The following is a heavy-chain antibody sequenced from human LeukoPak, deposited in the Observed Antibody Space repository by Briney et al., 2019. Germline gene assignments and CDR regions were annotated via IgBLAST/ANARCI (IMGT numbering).Heavy chain of an antibody. CDR1: GYTFTSYY. V-gene: IGHV1-46*01. CDR3: ASLTRSGSYDY. D-gene: IGHD1-26*01. Sequence: ASVKVSCKASGYTFTSYYMHWVRQAPGQGLEWMEIINPSGGSTSYAQKFQGRVTMTRDTSASTVYMELSSLRSEDTAVYYCASLTRSGSYDYWGQGTLVTVSS. J-gene: IGHJ4*02. CDR2: INPSGGST.